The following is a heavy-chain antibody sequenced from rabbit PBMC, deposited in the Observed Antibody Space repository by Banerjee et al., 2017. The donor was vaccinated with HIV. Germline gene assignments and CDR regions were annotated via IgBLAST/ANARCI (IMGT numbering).Heavy chain of an antibody. V-gene: IGHV1S7*01. CDR3: ARTYGGVGTFGL. D-gene: IGHD2-1*01. CDR2: IYAGKGRT. CDR1: GFDFSSYY. J-gene: IGHJ3*01. Sequence: QQLEESGGGLVQPGGSLKLSCKASGFDFSSYYMSWVRQAPGKGLEWIGAIYAGKGRTYYANWVNGRFTISTPHAQNTVDLQKNSLTAADTATYFCARTYGGVGTFGLRGQGTLVTVS.